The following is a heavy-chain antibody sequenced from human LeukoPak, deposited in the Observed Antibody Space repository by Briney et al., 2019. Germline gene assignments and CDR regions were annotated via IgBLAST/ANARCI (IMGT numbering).Heavy chain of an antibody. CDR1: GGSISSGSYY. CDR3: ARVSGTFDY. J-gene: IGHJ4*02. D-gene: IGHD1-1*01. V-gene: IGHV4-61*02. CDR2: IYTSGST. Sequence: SQTLSLTCTVSGGSISSGSYYWSWIRQPAGKGLEWIGRIYTSGSTNYNPSLKRRVTISLDTSKNQFSLKLSSVTAADTAVYYCARVSGTFDYWGQGTLVTVSS.